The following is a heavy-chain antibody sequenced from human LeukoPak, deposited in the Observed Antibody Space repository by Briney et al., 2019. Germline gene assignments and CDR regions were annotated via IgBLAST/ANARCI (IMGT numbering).Heavy chain of an antibody. CDR1: GYTFTSYD. CDR3: ARYVDTAMVSDY. V-gene: IGHV1-8*01. Sequence: GASVKVSCKASGYTFTSYDINWVRQATAQGLEWTGWMNPNSGNTGYAQKFQGRVTMTRNTSISTAYMELSSLRSEDTAVYYCARYVDTAMVSDYWGQGTLVTVSS. CDR2: MNPNSGNT. D-gene: IGHD5-18*01. J-gene: IGHJ4*02.